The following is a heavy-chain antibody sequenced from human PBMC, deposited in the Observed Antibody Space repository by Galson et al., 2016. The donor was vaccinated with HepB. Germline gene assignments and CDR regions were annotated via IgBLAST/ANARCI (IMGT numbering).Heavy chain of an antibody. CDR3: ARGGYYYETSGHRPSGWYFDV. Sequence: SETLSLTCAVNGGSFSGYFWTWIRQPPGSGLEWIGEINYRGTSNYNPSLKSRAIISVDTSKNRFSLKLTSVTAADTAVYYCARGGYYYETSGHRPSGWYFDVWGRGTLVTVPS. J-gene: IGHJ2*01. CDR2: INYRGTS. V-gene: IGHV4-34*01. CDR1: GGSFSGYF. D-gene: IGHD3-22*01.